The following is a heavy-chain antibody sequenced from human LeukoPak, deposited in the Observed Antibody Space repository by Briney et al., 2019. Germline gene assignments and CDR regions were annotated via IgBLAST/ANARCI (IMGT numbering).Heavy chain of an antibody. J-gene: IGHJ3*02. CDR3: ARELGYCSGGTCYSAHAFDI. Sequence: PSETLSLTCTVSGGSISSYHWNWIRQPPGKGLEWIGYVHYSGTTKYNPALKSRVTMSVDTSKNQISLRVNSVTAADTAVYYCARELGYCSGGTCYSAHAFDIWRQGTMVTVSS. CDR1: GGSISSYH. CDR2: VHYSGTT. V-gene: IGHV4-59*01. D-gene: IGHD2-15*01.